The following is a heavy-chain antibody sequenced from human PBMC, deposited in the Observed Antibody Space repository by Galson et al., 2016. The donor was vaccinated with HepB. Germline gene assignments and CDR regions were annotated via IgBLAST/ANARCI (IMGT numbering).Heavy chain of an antibody. CDR1: GYAFIGHY. D-gene: IGHD3-3*02. Sequence: SVKVSCKASGYAFIGHYIHWVRQAPGQGLEWMGWTNPKSGDTNYAQKFQGRVTMTTDTSINTAYMEVNTLMSDDTAVYYCARASAAIYGSYFDSWGQGSLVIVSS. J-gene: IGHJ4*02. CDR3: ARASAAIYGSYFDS. CDR2: TNPKSGDT. V-gene: IGHV1-2*02.